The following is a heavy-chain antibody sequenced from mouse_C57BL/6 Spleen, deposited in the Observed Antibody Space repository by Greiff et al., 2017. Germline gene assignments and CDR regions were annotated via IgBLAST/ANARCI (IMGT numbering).Heavy chain of an antibody. J-gene: IGHJ4*01. CDR3: ARWSSSGLYYAMDY. D-gene: IGHD3-2*02. V-gene: IGHV1-64*01. CDR2: IHPNSGST. Sequence: QVHVKQPGAELVKPGASVKLSCKASGYTFTSYWMHWVQQRPGQGLVWIGMIHPNSGSTNYNEKFKSKATLTVDKSSSTAYMQLSSLTSEDSAVYYCARWSSSGLYYAMDYWGQGTSVTVSS. CDR1: GYTFTSYW.